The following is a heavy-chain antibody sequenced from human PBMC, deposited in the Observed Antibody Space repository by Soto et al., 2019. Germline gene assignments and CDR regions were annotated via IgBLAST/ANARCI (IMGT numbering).Heavy chain of an antibody. V-gene: IGHV3-9*01. Sequence: GGSLRLSCAASGFTFDDYAMHWVRQAPGKGLEWVSGISWNSGSIGYADSVKGRFTISRDNAKNSLYLQMNSLRAEDTALYYCAKDMITFGGVIAPLTDYWGQGTLVTVSS. CDR2: ISWNSGSI. D-gene: IGHD3-16*02. J-gene: IGHJ4*02. CDR3: AKDMITFGGVIAPLTDY. CDR1: GFTFDDYA.